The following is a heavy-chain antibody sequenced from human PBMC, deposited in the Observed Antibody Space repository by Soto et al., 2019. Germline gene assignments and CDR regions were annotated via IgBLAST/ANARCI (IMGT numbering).Heavy chain of an antibody. D-gene: IGHD3-10*01. J-gene: IGHJ6*02. CDR2: INPMFGDT. Sequence: QVQLVQSGAEVKEPGDSVRVSCEASGYTFTAYYIHWARHAPGQGLVWMGWINPMFGDTTYAQDFQGRVSMTRDMSISTVYMELSRLTSDATAIYYCARNMDYYYGPGSGNGHGFWGQGTTVTVFS. V-gene: IGHV1-2*02. CDR3: ARNMDYYYGPGSGNGHGF. CDR1: GYTFTAYY.